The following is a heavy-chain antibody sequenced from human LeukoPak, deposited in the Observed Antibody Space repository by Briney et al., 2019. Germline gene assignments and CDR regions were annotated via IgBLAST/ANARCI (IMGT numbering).Heavy chain of an antibody. V-gene: IGHV4-31*03. CDR2: IYYSGST. CDR1: GGSMSSGGYY. J-gene: IGHJ6*03. Sequence: SETLCLTCTVSGGSMSSGGYYWSWIRQHPGKGLEWIGYIYYSGSTYYNPSLKSRVTISVDTSKNQFSLKLSSVTAADTAVYYCASGYSGYDWYYYYYMDVWGKGTTVTVSS. CDR3: ASGYSGYDWYYYYYMDV. D-gene: IGHD5-12*01.